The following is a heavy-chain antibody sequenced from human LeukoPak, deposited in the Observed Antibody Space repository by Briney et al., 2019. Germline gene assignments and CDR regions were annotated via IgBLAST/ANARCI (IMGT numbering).Heavy chain of an antibody. CDR2: INSNSGGT. CDR1: GYTFTGYY. J-gene: IGHJ6*02. CDR3: ARDLGYCSSTSCYKARPSYGMDV. V-gene: IGHV1-2*02. D-gene: IGHD2-2*02. Sequence: ASVTVSCKASGYTFTGYYLHWVRQAPGQGLEWVGWINSNSGGTNYAQKFQGRVTMARDTSISTAYMELSRLRSDDTAVYYCARDLGYCSSTSCYKARPSYGMDVWGQGTTVTVSS.